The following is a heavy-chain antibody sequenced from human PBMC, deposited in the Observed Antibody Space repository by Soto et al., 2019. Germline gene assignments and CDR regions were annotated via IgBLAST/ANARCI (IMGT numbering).Heavy chain of an antibody. Sequence: SETLSLTCTVSAGSITTSYWSWIRQPLGKALEWIGYISYRGSTNYNPSLKSRLTISMDTSKSQISLKLTSMTTADTAVYYCASSGIVGREVNTWFDPWGQGTLVTVPS. V-gene: IGHV4-59*01. J-gene: IGHJ5*02. CDR3: ASSGIVGREVNTWFDP. CDR2: ISYRGST. D-gene: IGHD3-22*01. CDR1: AGSITTSY.